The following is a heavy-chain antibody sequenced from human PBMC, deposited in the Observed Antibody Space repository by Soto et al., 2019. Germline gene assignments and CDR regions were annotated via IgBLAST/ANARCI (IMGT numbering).Heavy chain of an antibody. J-gene: IGHJ6*02. CDR3: ARWWEYQGYYYYGMDV. Sequence: QVQLVESGGGLVKPGGSLRLSGAASGFTFSDYYMSWIRQAPGKGLEWDSYISSSGSTIYYADSVKGRFTISRDNAKNSLYLQMNSLRAEDTAVYYCARWWEYQGYYYYGMDVWGQGTTVTVSS. D-gene: IGHD1-26*01. CDR1: GFTFSDYY. CDR2: ISSSGSTI. V-gene: IGHV3-11*01.